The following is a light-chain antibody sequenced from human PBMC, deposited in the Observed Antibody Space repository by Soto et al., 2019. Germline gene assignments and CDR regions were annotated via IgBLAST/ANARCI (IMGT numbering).Light chain of an antibody. CDR3: SSYTSSSTLV. J-gene: IGLJ2*01. CDR2: EVS. V-gene: IGLV2-14*01. Sequence: LTQPASVSGSPGQSITISCTGTSSDVGGYNYVSWYQQHPDKAPKLMIYEVSNRPSGVSNRFTGSKSSNTASLTISGLQAEDEADYYCSSYTSSSTLVFGGGTKVTVL. CDR1: SSDVGGYNY.